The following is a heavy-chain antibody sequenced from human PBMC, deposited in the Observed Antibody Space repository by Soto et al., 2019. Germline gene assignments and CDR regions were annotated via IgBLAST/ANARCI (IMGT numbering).Heavy chain of an antibody. CDR3: ARSIVGVTAADY. V-gene: IGHV1-46*01. CDR1: GYTFTSYY. Sequence: ASVKVSCKASGYTFTSYYMHWVRQAPGQGLEWMGIINPSGGSTSYAQKFQGRVTITRDTSASTAYMELSSLRSEDTAVYYCARSIVGVTAADYWGQGTLVTVSS. J-gene: IGHJ4*02. D-gene: IGHD2-21*02. CDR2: INPSGGST.